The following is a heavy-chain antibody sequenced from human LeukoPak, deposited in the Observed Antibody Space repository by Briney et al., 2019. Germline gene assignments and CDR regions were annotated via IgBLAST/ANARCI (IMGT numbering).Heavy chain of an antibody. Sequence: GGSLRLSCTASGFTFGDYAMSWVRQAPGKGLEWVGFIRSKAYGGTTEYAASVKGRFTISRDDSKSIAYLQMNSLKTEDTAVYYCTRDLGPYGDYYFDYWGQGTLVTVSS. CDR2: IRSKAYGGTT. J-gene: IGHJ4*02. CDR3: TRDLGPYGDYYFDY. D-gene: IGHD4-17*01. V-gene: IGHV3-49*04. CDR1: GFTFGDYA.